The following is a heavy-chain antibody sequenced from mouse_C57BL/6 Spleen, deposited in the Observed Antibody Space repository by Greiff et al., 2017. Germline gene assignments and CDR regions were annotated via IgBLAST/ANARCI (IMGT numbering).Heavy chain of an antibody. D-gene: IGHD1-1*01. CDR3: ARKPTTGVYFDV. Sequence: EVHLVESEGGLVQPGSSMKLSCTASGFTFSDYYMAWVRQVPEKGLEWVANINYDGSSTYYLDSLKSRFIISRDNAKNILYMQMSSLKSEDTATYYCARKPTTGVYFDVWGTGTTVTVSS. V-gene: IGHV5-16*01. J-gene: IGHJ1*03. CDR1: GFTFSDYY. CDR2: INYDGSST.